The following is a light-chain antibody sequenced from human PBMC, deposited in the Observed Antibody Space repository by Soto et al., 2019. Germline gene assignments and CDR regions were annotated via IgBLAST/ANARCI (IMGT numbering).Light chain of an antibody. Sequence: IVLTQSPVTLYLSPGERATLSCRASQSVSNNYLAWYQQKPGQAPRLLIYGASNRATGIPDRFSGSGSGTDFTLTISRLEPEDFAVYYCQQYGSSGTFGHGTKVDIK. CDR2: GAS. CDR3: QQYGSSGT. V-gene: IGKV3-20*01. CDR1: QSVSNNY. J-gene: IGKJ1*01.